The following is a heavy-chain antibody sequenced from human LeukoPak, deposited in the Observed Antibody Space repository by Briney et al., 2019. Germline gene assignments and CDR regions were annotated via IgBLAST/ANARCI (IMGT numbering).Heavy chain of an antibody. V-gene: IGHV3-33*01. CDR1: GFTFSSYG. Sequence: GGSLRLSCAASGFTFSSYGMHWVRQAPGKGLEWVAVIWYDRSNKYYADSVKGRFTISRDNAKNSLYLQMNSLRAEDSAVYYCASDPIIAAAHNWFDPWGQGTLVTVSS. CDR2: IWYDRSNK. D-gene: IGHD6-13*01. J-gene: IGHJ5*02. CDR3: ASDPIIAAAHNWFDP.